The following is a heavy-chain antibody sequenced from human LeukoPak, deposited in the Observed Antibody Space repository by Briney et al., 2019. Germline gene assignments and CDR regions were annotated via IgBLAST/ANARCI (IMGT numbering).Heavy chain of an antibody. CDR2: INPNSGGP. V-gene: IGHV1-2*02. D-gene: IGHD1-7*01. CDR3: ASIAGGKTTKPYNWFDP. Sequence: ASVKVSCKASGYTFTGYYMHWVRQAPGQGLEWMGWINPNSGGPNYAQKFQGRVTMTRDTSISTAYMELSRLRFDDTAGYYGASIAGGKTTKPYNWFDPWSQGTLVTASS. J-gene: IGHJ5*02. CDR1: GYTFTGYY.